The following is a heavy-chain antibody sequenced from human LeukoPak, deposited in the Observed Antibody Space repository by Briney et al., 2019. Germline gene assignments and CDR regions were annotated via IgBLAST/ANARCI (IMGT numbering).Heavy chain of an antibody. V-gene: IGHV4-39*01. Sequence: SETLSLTCTVSGGSISSSSYYWGWIRQPPGKGLEWIGSIYYSGSTYYNPSLKSRVTISVDTSKNQFPLKLSSVTAADTAVYYCARLPYSSGWFDAFDIWGQGTMVTVSS. CDR2: IYYSGST. CDR1: GGSISSSSYY. J-gene: IGHJ3*02. CDR3: ARLPYSSGWFDAFDI. D-gene: IGHD6-19*01.